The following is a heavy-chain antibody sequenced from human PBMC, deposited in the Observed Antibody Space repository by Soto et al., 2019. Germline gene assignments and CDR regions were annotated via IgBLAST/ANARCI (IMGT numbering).Heavy chain of an antibody. Sequence: QVRLQQWGAGLLKPSETLPLTCAVYGGSFSDYYWSWVRQPPGKGLEWIGEINHSGSTNYNPSLTSRVPISVGTSKNQSSLKLHSVTAADTAVYYCARDVPSRYFDLWGRRTPVTVSS. CDR2: INHSGST. J-gene: IGHJ2*01. CDR1: GGSFSDYY. V-gene: IGHV4-34*01. CDR3: ARDVPSRYFDL. D-gene: IGHD3-16*01.